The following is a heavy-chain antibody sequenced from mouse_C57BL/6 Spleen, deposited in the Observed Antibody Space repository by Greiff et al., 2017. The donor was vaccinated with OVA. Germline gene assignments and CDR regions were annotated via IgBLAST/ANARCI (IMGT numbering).Heavy chain of an antibody. V-gene: IGHV6-3*01. CDR1: GFTFSNYW. D-gene: IGHD1-1*01. CDR3: TANYGRAWFAY. Sequence: EVQRVESGGGLVQPGGSMKLSCVASGFTFSNYWMNWVRQSPEKGLEWVAQIRLKSDNYATHYAESVKGRFTISRDDSKSSVYLQMNNLRAEDTGIYYCTANYGRAWFAYWGQGTLVTVSA. J-gene: IGHJ3*01. CDR2: IRLKSDNYAT.